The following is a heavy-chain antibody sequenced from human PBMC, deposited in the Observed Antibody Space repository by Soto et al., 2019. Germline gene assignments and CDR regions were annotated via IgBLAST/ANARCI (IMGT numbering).Heavy chain of an antibody. V-gene: IGHV4-59*08. J-gene: IGHJ4*02. CDR3: ARRDGYNSYFLGY. Sequence: QVQLQESGPGLVKPSETLSLTCTVSGGSISGYYWSWIRQPPGKGLAWIAYNYYSGSTNYNPSLQRRVTFSAGTSKDQFPLKLSSVTAADSAVYYCARRDGYNSYFLGYWGQGTLVTVSS. D-gene: IGHD5-12*01. CDR2: NYYSGST. CDR1: GGSISGYY.